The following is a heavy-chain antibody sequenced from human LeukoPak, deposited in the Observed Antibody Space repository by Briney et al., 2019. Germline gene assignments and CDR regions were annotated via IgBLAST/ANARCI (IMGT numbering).Heavy chain of an antibody. CDR3: AKGHSAHGTGFDG. Sequence: GGSLRLSCAASGLTFTRFAMSWARQAPGKGLEWVSTISDSGDTTYYADSVKGRFSISRDNLKNTLYVQMNSLRVEDTAVYYCAKGHSAHGTGFDGWGQGTLVIVSS. J-gene: IGHJ4*02. CDR1: GLTFTRFA. V-gene: IGHV3-23*01. D-gene: IGHD1-14*01. CDR2: ISDSGDTT.